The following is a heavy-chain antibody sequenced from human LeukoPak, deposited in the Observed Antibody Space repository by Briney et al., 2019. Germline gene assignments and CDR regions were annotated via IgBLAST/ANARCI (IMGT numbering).Heavy chain of an antibody. CDR2: ISYDGSNK. CDR3: ARDRRRDFDY. Sequence: GRSLRLSCAASGFTFSSYAMHWVRQAPGKGLEWGAVISYDGSNKYYADSVKGRFTISRDNSKNTLYLQMNSLRAEDTAVYYCARDRRRDFDYWGQGTLVTVSS. J-gene: IGHJ4*02. V-gene: IGHV3-30-3*01. CDR1: GFTFSSYA.